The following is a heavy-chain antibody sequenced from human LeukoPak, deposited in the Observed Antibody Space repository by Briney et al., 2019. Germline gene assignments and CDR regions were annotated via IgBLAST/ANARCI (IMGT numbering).Heavy chain of an antibody. D-gene: IGHD1-26*01. CDR2: VHLSGAS. CDR3: TRESGAFSPFGF. V-gene: IGHV4-4*02. CDR1: GGSILTTNW. Sequence: SGTLSLTCAVSGGSILTTNWWSWVRQPPGKGLEWIGEVHLSGASNYNPSLKSRVNMSIDKSKNQLSLELTSVTAADTAIYYCTRESGAFSPFGFWGQGTLVTSPQ. J-gene: IGHJ4*02.